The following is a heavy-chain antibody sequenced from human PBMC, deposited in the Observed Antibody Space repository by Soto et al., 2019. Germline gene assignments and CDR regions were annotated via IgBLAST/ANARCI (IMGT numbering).Heavy chain of an antibody. V-gene: IGHV3-30-3*01. J-gene: IGHJ6*02. D-gene: IGHD6-13*01. CDR2: ISYDGSNK. CDR3: ARDHRWQQLVLRGYYYYGMDV. Sequence: GGSLRLSCAASGFTFSSYAMHWVRQAPGKGLEWVAVISYDGSNKYYADSVKGRFTISRDNSKNTLYLQMNSLRAEDTAVYYCARDHRWQQLVLRGYYYYGMDVWGQGTTVTVSS. CDR1: GFTFSSYA.